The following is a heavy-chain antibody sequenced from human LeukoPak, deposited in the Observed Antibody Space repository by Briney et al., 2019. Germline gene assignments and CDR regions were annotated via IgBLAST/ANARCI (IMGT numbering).Heavy chain of an antibody. J-gene: IGHJ4*02. CDR3: AKDLMVRGVPSVVPLGY. V-gene: IGHV3-64*01. CDR1: GFTFSSYA. Sequence: PGGSLRLSCAASGFTFSSYAMHWVRQAPGKGLEYVSGISSNGGSTYYATSVKGRFTISRDSSKNTLYLQMGSLRDEDMAVYYCAKDLMVRGVPSVVPLGYWGQGTLVTVSS. D-gene: IGHD3-10*01. CDR2: ISSNGGST.